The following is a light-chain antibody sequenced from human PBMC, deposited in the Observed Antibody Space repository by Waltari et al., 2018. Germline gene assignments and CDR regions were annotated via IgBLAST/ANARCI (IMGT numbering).Light chain of an antibody. CDR3: NSFTSSDTWV. CDR2: DVS. Sequence: QSALTQPASVSGSPGQSITISCSGTSSDIGRYDYVSWFQHHPGKAPKVVIYDVSERPFGVSKRFSASKSGNTASLTISGLQAEDEAHYYCNSFTSSDTWVFGGGTELTVL. V-gene: IGLV2-14*03. J-gene: IGLJ3*02. CDR1: SSDIGRYDY.